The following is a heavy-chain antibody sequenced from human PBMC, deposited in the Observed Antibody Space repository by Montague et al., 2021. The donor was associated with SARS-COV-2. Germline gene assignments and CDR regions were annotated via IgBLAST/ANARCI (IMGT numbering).Heavy chain of an antibody. J-gene: IGHJ3*02. CDR3: ARRPGTFGAAFDI. CDR2: IYHSGGT. Sequence: SETLSLTCTVSGGSISSDSFYWGWLRQPPGKGLEWIGLIYHSGGTYNGPSLKRRFSISVDTSKNQFSLKVTSVTAADTAVHYCARRPGTFGAAFDIWGLGTVVTVSS. V-gene: IGHV4-39*01. D-gene: IGHD3-10*01. CDR1: GGSISSDSFY.